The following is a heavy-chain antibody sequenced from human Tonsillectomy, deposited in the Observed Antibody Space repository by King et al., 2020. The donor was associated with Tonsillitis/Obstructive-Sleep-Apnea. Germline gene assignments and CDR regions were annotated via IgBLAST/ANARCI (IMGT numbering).Heavy chain of an antibody. CDR1: GGSFSGYY. V-gene: IGHV4-34*01. Sequence: VQLQQWGAGLLKPSETLSITCAVYGGSFSGYYWSWIRQPPGKGLEWIGEINHSGSTNYNPSLKSRVTISVDTSKNQFSLKLSSVTAADTAVYYCATNSYYCSSTSCYSYWGQGTLVTVSS. J-gene: IGHJ4*02. D-gene: IGHD2-2*02. CDR2: INHSGST. CDR3: ATNSYYCSSTSCYSY.